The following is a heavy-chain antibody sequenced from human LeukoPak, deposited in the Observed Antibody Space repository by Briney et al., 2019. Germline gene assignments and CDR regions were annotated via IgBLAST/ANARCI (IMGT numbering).Heavy chain of an antibody. CDR3: ARGLDYYDSSGYERDYAFDI. V-gene: IGHV1-2*02. CDR2: MNPRSGGT. Sequence: ASVKVSCKASEYTFIDYYIHWVRQAPGQGLEWMGWMNPRSGGTNYAQKFQDRVTMTRDTSINTAYMELSRLRSDDTAVYYCARGLDYYDSSGYERDYAFDIWGQGTMVTVSS. CDR1: EYTFIDYY. D-gene: IGHD3-22*01. J-gene: IGHJ3*02.